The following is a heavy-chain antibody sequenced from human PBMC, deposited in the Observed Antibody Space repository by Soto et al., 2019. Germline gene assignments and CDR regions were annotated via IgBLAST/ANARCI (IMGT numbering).Heavy chain of an antibody. CDR3: ARETWGIAAAGEGGYYFDY. D-gene: IGHD6-13*01. CDR2: ISYDGSNK. J-gene: IGHJ4*02. Sequence: PGGSLRLSCAASGFTFSSYAMHWVRQAPGKGLEWVAVISYDGSNKYYADSVKGRFTTSRDNSKNTLYLQMNSLRAEDTAVYYCARETWGIAAAGEGGYYFDYWGQGTLVTVSS. V-gene: IGHV3-30-3*01. CDR1: GFTFSSYA.